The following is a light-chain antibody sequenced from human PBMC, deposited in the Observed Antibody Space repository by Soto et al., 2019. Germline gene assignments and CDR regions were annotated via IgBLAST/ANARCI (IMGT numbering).Light chain of an antibody. V-gene: IGLV2-14*03. CDR1: SSDVGAYDY. Sequence: QSVLTQPASVSGSPGQSITISCTGTSSDVGAYDYVSWYQQHPDKAPKLMIYEVSNRPSGVSNRFSGSKSVNTATLTISGLHADDEADYYCSSYTSSSTRVFGTGTKVTVL. CDR2: EVS. CDR3: SSYTSSSTRV. J-gene: IGLJ1*01.